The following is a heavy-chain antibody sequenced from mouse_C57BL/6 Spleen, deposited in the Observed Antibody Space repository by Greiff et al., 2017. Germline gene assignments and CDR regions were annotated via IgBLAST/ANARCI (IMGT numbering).Heavy chain of an antibody. CDR1: GFTFSSYA. Sequence: EVQRVESGEGLVKPGGSLKLSCAASGFTFSSYAMSWVRQTPEKRLEWVAYISSGGDYIYYADTVKGRFTISRDNARNTLYLQMSSLKSEDTAMYYCTRRDDYDVLAYWGQGTLVTVSA. J-gene: IGHJ3*01. CDR3: TRRDDYDVLAY. CDR2: ISSGGDYI. D-gene: IGHD2-4*01. V-gene: IGHV5-9-1*02.